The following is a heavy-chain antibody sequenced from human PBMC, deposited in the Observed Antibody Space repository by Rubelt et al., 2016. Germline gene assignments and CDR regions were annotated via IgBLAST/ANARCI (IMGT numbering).Heavy chain of an antibody. J-gene: IGHJ5*02. CDR2: ISYDGSKT. V-gene: IGHV3-30*04. Sequence: SLRLSCAASGFTISSDALHWVRQAPGKGLEWVALISYDGSKTYYADFVRGRFTISRDNSENTLYLHVNSLRAEDSAVYSCARDVRNRGWFDPWGQGTLVTVSS. D-gene: IGHD7-27*01. CDR3: ARDVRNRGWFDP. CDR1: GFTISSDA.